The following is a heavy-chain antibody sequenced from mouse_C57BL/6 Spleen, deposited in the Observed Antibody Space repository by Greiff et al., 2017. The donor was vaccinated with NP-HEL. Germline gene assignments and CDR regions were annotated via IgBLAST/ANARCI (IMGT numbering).Heavy chain of an antibody. CDR2: IHPNSGST. D-gene: IGHD2-3*01. J-gene: IGHJ1*01. V-gene: IGHV1-64*01. CDR3: ARRWGNHLYWYFDV. Sequence: QVQLQQPGAELVKPGASVKLSCKASGYTFTSYWMHWVMQRPGQGLEWIGMIHPNSGSTNYNEKFKSKATLTVDKSSSTAYMQLSSLTSEDSAVYYCARRWGNHLYWYFDVWGPRTTVTVSS. CDR1: GYTFTSYW.